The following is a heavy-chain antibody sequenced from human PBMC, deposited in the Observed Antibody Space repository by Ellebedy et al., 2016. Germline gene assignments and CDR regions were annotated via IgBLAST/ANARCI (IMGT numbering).Heavy chain of an antibody. CDR3: ASPARGNPSGPDYYYGMDV. CDR2: INAGNGNT. J-gene: IGHJ6*02. V-gene: IGHV1-3*01. Sequence: ASVKVSCXASGYTFTSYAMHWVRQAPGQRLEWMGWINAGNGNTKYSQKFQGRVTITRDTSASTAYMELSSLRSEDTAVYYCASPARGNPSGPDYYYGMDVWGQGTTVTVSS. D-gene: IGHD1-26*01. CDR1: GYTFTSYA.